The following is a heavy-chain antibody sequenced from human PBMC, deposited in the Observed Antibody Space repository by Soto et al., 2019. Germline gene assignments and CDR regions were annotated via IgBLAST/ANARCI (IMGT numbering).Heavy chain of an antibody. CDR2: SDPEAGET. V-gene: IGHV1-24*01. CDR3: ATRRNYYGSGVYYFDY. D-gene: IGHD3-10*01. CDR1: GYSLTVLS. Sequence: QVQLVQSGAEVKKPGASVKVSCKVSGYSLTVLSMHWVRQAPGKAHEWMGGSDPEAGETIYAQRFQGRVTMTEDTSTDTASMELSSLRSEDTAVYYCATRRNYYGSGVYYFDYWAQGTLVTVSS. J-gene: IGHJ4*02.